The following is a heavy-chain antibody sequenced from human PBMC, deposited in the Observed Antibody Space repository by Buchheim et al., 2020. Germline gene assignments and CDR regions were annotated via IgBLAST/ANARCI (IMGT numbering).Heavy chain of an antibody. CDR1: GFTFSSYS. CDR2: INSVSSTM. V-gene: IGHV3-48*02. Sequence: EVQLVESGGGFVQPGGSLRLSCAASGFTFSSYSMNWVRQAPGKGLEWISHINSVSSTMHYADSVKGRFTVSRDNVQKSLYLQMNSLRDEDTAVYYCARDRSSLIDYWGQGTL. D-gene: IGHD2-2*01. J-gene: IGHJ4*02. CDR3: ARDRSSLIDY.